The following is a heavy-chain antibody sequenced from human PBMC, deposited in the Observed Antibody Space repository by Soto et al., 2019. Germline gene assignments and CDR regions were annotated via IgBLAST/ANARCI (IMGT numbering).Heavy chain of an antibody. J-gene: IGHJ4*02. V-gene: IGHV3-15*07. CDR2: IKSKTYGGTT. Sequence: GGSLRLSCAASGFTFSNAWMNWVRQAPGKGLEWVGLIKSKTYGGTTDFAASVKGRFTISRNDSKNTVYLQMSSLKTEDSAVYYCTTSIRRYAILAYWGQGTLVTVSS. CDR3: TTSIRRYAILAY. CDR1: GFTFSNAW. D-gene: IGHD1-1*01.